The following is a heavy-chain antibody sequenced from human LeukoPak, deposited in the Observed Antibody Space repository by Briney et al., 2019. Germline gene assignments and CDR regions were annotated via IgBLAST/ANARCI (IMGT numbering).Heavy chain of an antibody. CDR1: GYTFTGYY. Sequence: ASVKVSCKASGYTFTGYYMHWVRQAPGQGLEWMVWINPNSGGTNYAQKFQGRVTMTRDTSISTAYMELSRLRSDDTAVYYCAREMGRYCSSTSCFHDAFDIWGQGTMVTVSS. V-gene: IGHV1-2*02. CDR3: AREMGRYCSSTSCFHDAFDI. J-gene: IGHJ3*02. D-gene: IGHD2-2*01. CDR2: INPNSGGT.